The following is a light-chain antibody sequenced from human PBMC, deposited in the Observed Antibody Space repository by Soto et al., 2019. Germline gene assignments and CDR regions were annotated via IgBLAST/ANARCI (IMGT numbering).Light chain of an antibody. CDR2: GAS. J-gene: IGKJ1*01. CDR3: HQYGTPPWT. V-gene: IGKV3-20*01. Sequence: EIVLTQSPGTLSLSPWERATLSCRASQSVSSNYLAWYQQKPGQAPGLLIHGASSRATGIPDRFSGSGSGTDFTLTISRLEPEDFAVYYCHQYGTPPWTFGQGTKVDIK. CDR1: QSVSSNY.